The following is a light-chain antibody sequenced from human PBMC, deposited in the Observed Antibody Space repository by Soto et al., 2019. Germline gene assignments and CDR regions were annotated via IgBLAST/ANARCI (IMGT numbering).Light chain of an antibody. CDR2: DVS. Sequence: IQMTQSPSTLSASLGDRVTITCRASQSITNLLAWYQQKPGKAPKLLIYDVSSLESGVPSRFSGSGSGTEFTLTISSLQPDDFASYYCQQYDSYWTFGQGPKVDIK. CDR1: QSITNL. CDR3: QQYDSYWT. V-gene: IGKV1-5*01. J-gene: IGKJ1*01.